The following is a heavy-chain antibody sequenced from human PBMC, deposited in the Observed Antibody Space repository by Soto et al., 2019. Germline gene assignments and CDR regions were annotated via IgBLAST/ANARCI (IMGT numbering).Heavy chain of an antibody. Sequence: VQLVESGGGLVQPGESLRLSCTASGLTFSISWMTWVRQAPGEGLEWVSNINPAGNAQHYADSVKERFTISRDNAKNSLFLQMSGLRVEDTAVYYCATANTPYAFDMWGQGTMVTVSS. CDR2: INPAGNAQ. CDR3: ATANTPYAFDM. J-gene: IGHJ3*02. V-gene: IGHV3-7*01. CDR1: GLTFSISW.